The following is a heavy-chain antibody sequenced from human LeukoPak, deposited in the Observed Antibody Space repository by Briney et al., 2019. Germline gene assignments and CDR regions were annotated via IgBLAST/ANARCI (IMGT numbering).Heavy chain of an antibody. D-gene: IGHD3-3*01. J-gene: IGHJ4*02. CDR2: INPNSGGT. CDR1: GYTFTGYY. V-gene: IGHV1-2*06. CDR3: ARDPGVRDFWSGYYNY. Sequence: GASVKVSCKASGYTFTGYYMHWLRQAPGQGLEWMGRINPNSGGTNYAQKFQGRVTMTRDTSISTAYMELSRLRSDDTAVYYCARDPGVRDFWSGYYNYWGQGTLVTVSS.